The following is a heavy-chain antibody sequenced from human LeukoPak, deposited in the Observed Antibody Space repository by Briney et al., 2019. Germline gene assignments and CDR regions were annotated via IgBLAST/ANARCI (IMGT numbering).Heavy chain of an antibody. CDR1: GFTFSSYA. D-gene: IGHD1-26*01. Sequence: GGSLRLSCAASGFTFSSYAMHWVRQAPGKGLEWVAVISYDGSNKYYADSVKGRFTISRDNSKNTLYLQMNSLRAEDTAVYYCARGVVGANLMLFYWGQGTLVTVS. J-gene: IGHJ4*02. V-gene: IGHV3-30-3*01. CDR2: ISYDGSNK. CDR3: ARGVVGANLMLFY.